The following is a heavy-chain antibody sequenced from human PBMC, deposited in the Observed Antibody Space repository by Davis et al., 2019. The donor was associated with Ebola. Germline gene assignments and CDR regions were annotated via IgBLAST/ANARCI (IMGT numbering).Heavy chain of an antibody. D-gene: IGHD1-26*01. CDR1: GFTFSSYS. CDR3: ARGPTSGSYPIDY. J-gene: IGHJ4*02. CDR2: ISSSSSYI. V-gene: IGHV3-21*01. Sequence: PGGSLRLSCAASGFTFSSYSMNWVRQAPGKGLEWVSSISSSSSYIYYADSVKGRFTISRDNAKNSLYLQMNSLRAEDTAVYYCARGPTSGSYPIDYWGQGTLVTVSS.